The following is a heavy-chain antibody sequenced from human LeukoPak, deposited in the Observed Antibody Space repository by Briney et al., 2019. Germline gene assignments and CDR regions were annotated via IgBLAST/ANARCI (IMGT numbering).Heavy chain of an antibody. CDR1: GYTFTSFG. D-gene: IGHD1-26*01. J-gene: IGHJ5*02. CDR2: ISAYNGNT. V-gene: IGHV1-18*01. CDR3: ARGPHALHRWEPPDKGFDP. Sequence: ASVKVSCKASGYTFTSFGISWVRQAPGQGPEWVGWISAYNGNTNYVQNLQGRVTMTTDTSTNTAYMELRSLRSDDTAVYYCARGPHALHRWEPPDKGFDPWGQGTLVTVSS.